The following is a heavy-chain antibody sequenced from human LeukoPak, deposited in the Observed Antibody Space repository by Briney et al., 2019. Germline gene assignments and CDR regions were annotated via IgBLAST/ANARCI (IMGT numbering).Heavy chain of an antibody. CDR1: GGTFSSYA. Sequence: SVKVSCKASGGTFSSYAISWVRQAPGQGLEWMGRIIPILGIANYAQKFQGRVTITADKSTSTAYMELSSLRSEDTAVYYCASDGRVFEYYYDISDYFTFFDYWGQGTLVTVSS. CDR2: IIPILGIA. D-gene: IGHD3-22*01. J-gene: IGHJ4*02. CDR3: ASDGRVFEYYYDISDYFTFFDY. V-gene: IGHV1-69*04.